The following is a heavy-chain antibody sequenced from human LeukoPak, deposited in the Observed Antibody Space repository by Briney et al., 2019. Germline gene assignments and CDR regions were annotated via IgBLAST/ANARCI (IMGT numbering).Heavy chain of an antibody. Sequence: ASVKVSCKASGYTFTGYYMHWVRQAPGQGLEWMGRINPNSGGTNYAQKFQGRVTMTRDTSISTAYMELSRLRSDDTAVYYCARGRVGYGWFDPWGQGTLVTVSS. CDR1: GYTFTGYY. CDR2: INPNSGGT. J-gene: IGHJ5*02. D-gene: IGHD3-16*01. V-gene: IGHV1-2*06. CDR3: ARGRVGYGWFDP.